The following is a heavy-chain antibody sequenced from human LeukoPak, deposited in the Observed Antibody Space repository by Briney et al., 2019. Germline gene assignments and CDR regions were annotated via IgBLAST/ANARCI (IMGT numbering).Heavy chain of an antibody. CDR3: ARDTSWENFDY. CDR1: GFTFSTYS. CDR2: ISSTSSYI. D-gene: IGHD2-2*01. Sequence: GGSLRLSCAASGFTFSTYSMNWVRQAPGKGLEWVSFISSTSSYIYYADSVKGRFTNSRDNAQNSLYLQMNSLRVEDTAVYYCARDTSWENFDYWGQGTLVTVSS. J-gene: IGHJ4*02. V-gene: IGHV3-21*01.